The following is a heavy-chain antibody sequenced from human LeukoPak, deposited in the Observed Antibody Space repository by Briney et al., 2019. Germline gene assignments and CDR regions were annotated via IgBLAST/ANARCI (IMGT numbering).Heavy chain of an antibody. D-gene: IGHD2-2*01. J-gene: IGHJ4*02. CDR3: ARDRVCSSTSCYLAEFDY. CDR1: GYTFTGYY. Sequence: GASVKVSCKASGYTFTGYYMHWVRQAPGQGLEWMGWINPNSGGTNYAQKFQGRVTMTRDTSISTAYMELSRLRSDDTAVCYCARDRVCSSTSCYLAEFDYWGQGTLVTVSS. CDR2: INPNSGGT. V-gene: IGHV1-2*02.